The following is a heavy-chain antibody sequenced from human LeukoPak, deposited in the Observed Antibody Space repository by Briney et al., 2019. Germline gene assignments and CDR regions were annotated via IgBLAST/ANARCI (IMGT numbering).Heavy chain of an antibody. D-gene: IGHD5-12*01. CDR2: INHSGST. Sequence: PSETLSLTCKVSGGSISSLSYYWGWIRQPPGKGLEWIGEINHSGSTNYNPSLKSQVTISVDTSKNQFSLKLSSVTAADTAVYYCVRGIVATIDYWGQGTLVTVSS. J-gene: IGHJ4*02. CDR3: VRGIVATIDY. V-gene: IGHV4-39*07. CDR1: GGSISSLSYY.